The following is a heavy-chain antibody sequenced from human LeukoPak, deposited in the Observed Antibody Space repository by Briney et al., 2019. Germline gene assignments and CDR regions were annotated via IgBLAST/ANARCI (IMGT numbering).Heavy chain of an antibody. J-gene: IGHJ4*02. CDR3: ARGPNCGNFDY. CDR1: GYIFTTYW. Sequence: GESLKISCNGSGYIFTTYWIGWVRQMPGKGLEWMAIIYPGDSDTRYNPSFQGQVTISGDKSITTAYLQWSSVKASDTAMYFCARGPNCGNFDYWGQGTLVTVSS. D-gene: IGHD7-27*01. CDR2: IYPGDSDT. V-gene: IGHV5-51*01.